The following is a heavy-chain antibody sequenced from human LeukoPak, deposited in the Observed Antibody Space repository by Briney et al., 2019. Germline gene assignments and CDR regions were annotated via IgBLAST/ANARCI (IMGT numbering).Heavy chain of an antibody. V-gene: IGHV3-7*04. J-gene: IGHJ4*02. CDR3: ARESGGSCHIDY. Sequence: GGSLRLSCAASGFNFSSYWMSWVRQAPGKGLEWVANIKQDGSEKYYVDSVKGRFTISRDNAKNSLYLQMNSLRAEDTAVYYCARESGGSCHIDYWGQGTLVTVSS. D-gene: IGHD2-15*01. CDR2: IKQDGSEK. CDR1: GFNFSSYW.